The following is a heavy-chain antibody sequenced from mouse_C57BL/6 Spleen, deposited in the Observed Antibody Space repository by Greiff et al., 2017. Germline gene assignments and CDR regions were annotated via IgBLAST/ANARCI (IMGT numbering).Heavy chain of an antibody. CDR1: GYAFTNYL. Sequence: QVQLQQSGAELVRPGTSVKVSCKASGYAFTNYLIEWVKQRPGQGLEWIGVINPGSGGTNYNEKFKGKATLTADKSSSTAYMQLSSLTSEDSAGYFCARGSSGYGWYFDVWGTGTTVTVSS. CDR2: INPGSGGT. J-gene: IGHJ1*03. CDR3: ARGSSGYGWYFDV. D-gene: IGHD3-2*02. V-gene: IGHV1-54*01.